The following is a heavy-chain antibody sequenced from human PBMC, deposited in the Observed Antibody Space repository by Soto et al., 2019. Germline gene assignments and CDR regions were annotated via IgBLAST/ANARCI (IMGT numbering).Heavy chain of an antibody. V-gene: IGHV4-31*03. J-gene: IGHJ6*03. CDR1: GGSISSGGYY. CDR3: AGATVKSAYYYYYYMDV. D-gene: IGHD4-17*01. CDR2: IYYSGST. Sequence: TLSLTCTVSGGSISSGGYYWSWIRQHPGKGLEWIGYIYYSGSTYYNPSLKSRVTISVDTSKNQFSLKLSSVTAADTAVYYCAGATVKSAYYYYYYMDVWGKGTTVTVSS.